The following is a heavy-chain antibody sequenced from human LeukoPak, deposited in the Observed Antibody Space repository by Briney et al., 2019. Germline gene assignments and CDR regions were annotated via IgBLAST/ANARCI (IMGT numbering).Heavy chain of an antibody. V-gene: IGHV4-38-2*02. D-gene: IGHD1-7*01. Sequence: SETLSLTCAVSGYSISSGYYWGWVQQPPEKGLEWIGSIYVGGSTYYNPSLESRVTISVEMSKNEFSLKLSSVTAADTAVYYCARERRTNWSYPYYFDYWGQGTLVTVSS. CDR3: ARERRTNWSYPYYFDY. J-gene: IGHJ4*02. CDR2: IYVGGST. CDR1: GYSISSGYY.